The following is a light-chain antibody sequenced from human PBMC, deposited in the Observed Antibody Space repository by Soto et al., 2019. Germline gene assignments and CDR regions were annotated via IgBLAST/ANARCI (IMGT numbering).Light chain of an antibody. CDR2: EVS. CDR3: SAYTRSRTDV. V-gene: IGLV2-14*01. CDR1: SSDVGGYNY. J-gene: IGLJ1*01. Sequence: VLTQPASVSGSPGQSITISCTGTSSDVGGYNYVSWYQQHPGKAPKLMIYEVSNRPSGVSNRFSGSKSGNTASLTISGLQAEDEADYYCSAYTRSRTDVCGSGTKVTV.